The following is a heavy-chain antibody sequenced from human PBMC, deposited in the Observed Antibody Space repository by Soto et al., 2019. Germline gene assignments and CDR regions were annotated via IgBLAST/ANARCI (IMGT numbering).Heavy chain of an antibody. CDR1: GCTFSSYA. V-gene: IGHV1-69*13. D-gene: IGHD3-22*01. J-gene: IGHJ3*02. Sequence: SVKVSCKASGCTFSSYAISWVRQAPGQGLEWMGEIIPIFGTANYAQKFQGRVTITADESTSTAYMELSSLRSEDTAVYYCASNYDSRAFDIWGQGTMVTV. CDR2: IIPIFGTA. CDR3: ASNYDSRAFDI.